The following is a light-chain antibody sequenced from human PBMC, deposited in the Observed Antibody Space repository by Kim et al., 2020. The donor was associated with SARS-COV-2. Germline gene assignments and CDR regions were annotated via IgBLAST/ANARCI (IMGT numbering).Light chain of an antibody. CDR1: RSNIGSYA. CDR2: TND. Sequence: GQRVTVSCSGRRSNIGSYAVNWYQHLPGTAPKLLIYTNDQRPSGVPDRFSGSKSGTSASLAISGLQSEDEADYYCVTWDDSLSGWLFGGGTQLTVL. CDR3: VTWDDSLSGWL. V-gene: IGLV1-44*01. J-gene: IGLJ3*02.